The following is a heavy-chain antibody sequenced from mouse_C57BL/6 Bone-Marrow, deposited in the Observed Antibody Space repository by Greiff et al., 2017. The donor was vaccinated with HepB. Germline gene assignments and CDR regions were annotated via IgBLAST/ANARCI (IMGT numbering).Heavy chain of an antibody. CDR2: ISNGGGST. V-gene: IGHV5-12*01. CDR1: GFTFSDYY. CDR3: ARRGNYAMDY. Sequence: EVKLVESGGGLVQPGGSLKLSCAASGFTFSDYYMYWVRQTPEKRLEWVAYISNGGGSTYYPETVKGRFTISRDNAKNTLYLQMSRLKSEDTAMYYCARRGNYAMDYWGQGTSVTVSS. J-gene: IGHJ4*01.